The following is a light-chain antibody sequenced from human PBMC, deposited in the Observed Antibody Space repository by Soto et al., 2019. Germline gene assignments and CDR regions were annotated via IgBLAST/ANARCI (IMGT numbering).Light chain of an antibody. J-gene: IGLJ3*02. V-gene: IGLV1-47*01. CDR3: AAWDGSLNGGV. CDR1: SSNIGSNY. CDR2: RNN. Sequence: QSVLTQPPSASGTPGQRVTISCSGSSSNIGSNYVYWYQQLPGTAPKLLIYRNNQRPSGVPDRFSGSKSGTSASLAISGLQSDDEADYYCAAWDGSLNGGVFGGGTKVTVL.